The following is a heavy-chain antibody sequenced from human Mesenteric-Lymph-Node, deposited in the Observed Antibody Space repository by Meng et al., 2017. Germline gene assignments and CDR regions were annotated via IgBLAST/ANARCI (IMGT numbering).Heavy chain of an antibody. CDR3: ARGIAAAGPDASSYWYFDL. D-gene: IGHD6-13*01. Sequence: SVKVSCKASGGTFSSYGISWVRQAPGQGLEWMGGIIPIFATANYAQNFQGRITITTDESTTTAYMELSSLRSEDTAVYYCARGIAAAGPDASSYWYFDLWGRGNRVTGYS. V-gene: IGHV1-69*05. CDR2: IIPIFATA. CDR1: GGTFSSYG. J-gene: IGHJ2*01.